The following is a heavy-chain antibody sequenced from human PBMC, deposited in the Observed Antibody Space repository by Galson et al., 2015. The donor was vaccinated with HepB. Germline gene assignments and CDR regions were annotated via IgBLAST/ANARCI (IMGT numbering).Heavy chain of an antibody. J-gene: IGHJ4*02. D-gene: IGHD2-2*01. CDR2: ISYDGSNK. V-gene: IGHV3-30-3*01. CDR3: ARGGPAAAMELDY. Sequence: SLRLSCAASGFTFSSYAMHWVRQAPGKGLEWVAVISYDGSNKYYADSVKGRFTISRDNSKNTLYLQMNSLRAEDTAVYYCARGGPAAAMELDYWGQGTLVTVSS. CDR1: GFTFSSYA.